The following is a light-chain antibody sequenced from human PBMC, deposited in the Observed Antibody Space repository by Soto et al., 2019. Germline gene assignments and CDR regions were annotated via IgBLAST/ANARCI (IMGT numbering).Light chain of an antibody. V-gene: IGKV3-15*01. CDR1: QSISSS. J-gene: IGKJ1*01. CDR2: GAS. Sequence: EIVMTQSPATLSVSPGERATLSCRASQSISSSLAWYQQKPGQAPRLLIHGASTRATSNPGRFSGSGSGAEFTLTISSLQSEDFALYYCQQYYDWPPTFGQGTKVDSK. CDR3: QQYYDWPPT.